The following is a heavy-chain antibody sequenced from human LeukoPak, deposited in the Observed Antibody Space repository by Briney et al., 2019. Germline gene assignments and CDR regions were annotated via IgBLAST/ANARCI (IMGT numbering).Heavy chain of an antibody. V-gene: IGHV3-48*01. Sequence: PGGSLRLSCAASGFTFSSYSMNWVRQAPGKGLEWVSYISSSSSTIYYADSVKGRFTISRDNAKNSLYLQINSLRADDTAVYYCAREGSGSGVDYWGQGTLVTVSS. J-gene: IGHJ4*02. D-gene: IGHD3-10*01. CDR2: ISSSSSTI. CDR1: GFTFSSYS. CDR3: AREGSGSGVDY.